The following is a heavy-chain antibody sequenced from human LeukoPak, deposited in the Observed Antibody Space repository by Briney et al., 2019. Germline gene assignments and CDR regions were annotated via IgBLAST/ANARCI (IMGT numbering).Heavy chain of an antibody. CDR1: GGTFSSYA. CDR3: ASQSGDYGDYVWFDP. D-gene: IGHD4-17*01. Sequence: ASVKVSCKASGGTFSSYAISWVRQAPGQGLEWMGRIIPIFGTANYAQKFQGRVTITTDESTSTAYMELSSLRSEDTAVYYCASQSGDYGDYVWFDPWGQGTLVTVSS. V-gene: IGHV1-69*05. CDR2: IIPIFGTA. J-gene: IGHJ5*02.